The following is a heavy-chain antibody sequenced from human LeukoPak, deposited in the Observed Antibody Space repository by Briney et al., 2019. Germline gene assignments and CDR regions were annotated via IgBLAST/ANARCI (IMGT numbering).Heavy chain of an antibody. Sequence: SETLSLTCTVPGGSISSSSYYWGWIRQPPGKGLEWIGSIYYSGSTYYNPSLKSRVTISVDTSKNQFSLKLSSVTAADTAVYYCARLCPKYDYVWGSYHSGFFDYWGQGTLVTVSS. J-gene: IGHJ4*02. V-gene: IGHV4-39*01. CDR3: ARLCPKYDYVWGSYHSGFFDY. D-gene: IGHD3-16*02. CDR1: GGSISSSSYY. CDR2: IYYSGST.